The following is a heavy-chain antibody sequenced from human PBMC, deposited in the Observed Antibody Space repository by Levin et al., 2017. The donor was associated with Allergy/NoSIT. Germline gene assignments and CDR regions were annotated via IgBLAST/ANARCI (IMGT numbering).Heavy chain of an antibody. CDR1: EYSFTSYW. CDR2: IYPEDSDI. CDR3: ARSEASYWGGDCYLPYGMDD. J-gene: IGHJ6*02. V-gene: IGHV5-51*01. D-gene: IGHD2-21*02. Sequence: GESLKISCKGSEYSFTSYWIGWVRQMPGKGLEWMGIIYPEDSDIRYSPSFQGQVTISADKSISTAYLQWSSLKASDTAMYYCARSEASYWGGDCYLPYGMDDWGQGTTVTVSS.